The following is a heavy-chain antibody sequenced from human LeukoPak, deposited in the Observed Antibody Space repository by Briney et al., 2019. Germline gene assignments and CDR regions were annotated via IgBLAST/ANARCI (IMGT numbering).Heavy chain of an antibody. CDR3: ARHGGTVAINDAFDI. CDR1: GGSIISYY. Sequence: PSETLSLTCTVSGGSIISYYWSWVRQPPGKGLEWIGYIYYSGRTSYNPSLKSRVTISVDTSNNQFSLKLDSVTAADTAVYFCARHGGTVAINDAFDIWGQGTMVTVSS. D-gene: IGHD1/OR15-1a*01. V-gene: IGHV4-59*08. J-gene: IGHJ3*02. CDR2: IYYSGRT.